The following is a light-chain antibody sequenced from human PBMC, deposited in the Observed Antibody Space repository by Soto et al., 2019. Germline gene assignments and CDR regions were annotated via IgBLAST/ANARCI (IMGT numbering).Light chain of an antibody. CDR1: QGIANY. V-gene: IGKV1-9*01. CDR2: AAS. J-gene: IGKJ2*01. CDR3: QQYNSYST. Sequence: DIHLPQSPSFLSASVGDRVTITYRASQGIANYFAWYQQKPGKAPKLLIYAASTLQSGVPSRFSGSGSGTEFTLTISSLQPDDFATYYCQQYNSYSTFGQGTKVEIK.